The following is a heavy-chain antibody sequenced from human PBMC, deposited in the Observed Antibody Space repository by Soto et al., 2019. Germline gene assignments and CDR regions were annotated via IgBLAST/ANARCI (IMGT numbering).Heavy chain of an antibody. CDR3: ARTLRFLEWPLDY. D-gene: IGHD3-3*01. CDR2: IYPGDSDT. CDR1: GYSFTSYW. Sequence: GESLKISCKGSGYSFTSYWIGWVRQMPGKGLEWMGIIYPGDSDTRYSPSFQGQVTISADKSISTAYLPWSSLKASDTAMYYCARTLRFLEWPLDYWGQGTLVTVSS. J-gene: IGHJ4*02. V-gene: IGHV5-51*01.